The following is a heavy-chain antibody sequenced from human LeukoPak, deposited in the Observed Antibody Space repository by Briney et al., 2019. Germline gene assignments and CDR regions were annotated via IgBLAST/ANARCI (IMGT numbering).Heavy chain of an antibody. CDR1: GFTFSGSA. Sequence: GGSLRLSCAASGFTFSGSAMHWVRQASGKGLEWVGRIRSKANSYAKAYAASVKGIFNISRDEANNQAYLQINSLKTEDTAVYYCTRSQEGYYYYYMDAWGKGTTVTVSS. V-gene: IGHV3-73*01. CDR2: IRSKANSYAK. J-gene: IGHJ6*03. CDR3: TRSQEGYYYYYMDA.